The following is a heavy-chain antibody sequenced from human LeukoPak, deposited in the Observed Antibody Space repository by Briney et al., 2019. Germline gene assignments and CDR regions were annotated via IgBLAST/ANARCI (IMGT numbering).Heavy chain of an antibody. Sequence: PGGSLRLSCAASGFTFSSYAMSWVRQAPGKGLEWVSVITGSGGSTNYADSVKGRFTISRDNSKNTLYLQMNSLRAEDMAVYYCARGNFYYDSSGYVGPWGQGTLVTVSS. CDR1: GFTFSSYA. D-gene: IGHD3-22*01. J-gene: IGHJ5*02. CDR2: ITGSGGST. V-gene: IGHV3-23*01. CDR3: ARGNFYYDSSGYVGP.